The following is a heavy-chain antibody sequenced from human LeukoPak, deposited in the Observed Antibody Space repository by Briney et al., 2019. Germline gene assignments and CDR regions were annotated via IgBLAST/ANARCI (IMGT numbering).Heavy chain of an antibody. D-gene: IGHD3-10*02. J-gene: IGHJ6*02. V-gene: IGHV1-2*02. CDR1: GYTFTGYY. CDR3: AREFVRGVIITYNYYYGMDV. Sequence: ASVKVSCKASGYTFTGYYMHWVRQAPGQGLEWMGWINPNSGGTNYAQKFQGRVTMTRDTSISTAYMELSRLRSDDTAVYYCAREFVRGVIITYNYYYGMDVWGQGTTVTVSS. CDR2: INPNSGGT.